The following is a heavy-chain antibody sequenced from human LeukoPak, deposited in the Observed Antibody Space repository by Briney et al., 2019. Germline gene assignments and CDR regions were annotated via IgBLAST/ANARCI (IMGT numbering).Heavy chain of an antibody. CDR2: IYYSGST. Sequence: PSETLSLTCTVSGGSISSSSYYWGWIRQPPGKGLEWIGSIYYSGSTYYNPSLKSRVTISVDTSKNQFSLKLSSVTAADTAVYYCARSPGSYYFDYWGQGTLVTVSS. J-gene: IGHJ4*02. CDR1: GGSISSSSYY. CDR3: ARSPGSYYFDY. D-gene: IGHD3-10*01. V-gene: IGHV4-39*07.